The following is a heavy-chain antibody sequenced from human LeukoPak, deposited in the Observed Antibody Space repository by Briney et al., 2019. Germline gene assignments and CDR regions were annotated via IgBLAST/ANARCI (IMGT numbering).Heavy chain of an antibody. CDR3: ARSIMGQNSAYDI. CDR2: ISGSGGST. J-gene: IGHJ3*02. Sequence: GGSLRLSCAASGFTFSSYAMSWVRQAPGKGLEWVSAISGSGGSTYYADSVKGRFTISRDNSKNTLYLQMNSLRAEDTAVYYCARSIMGQNSAYDIWGQGTMVTVSS. CDR1: GFTFSSYA. V-gene: IGHV3-23*01. D-gene: IGHD5-12*01.